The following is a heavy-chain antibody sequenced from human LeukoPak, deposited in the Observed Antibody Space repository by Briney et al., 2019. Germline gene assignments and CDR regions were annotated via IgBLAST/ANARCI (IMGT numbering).Heavy chain of an antibody. CDR3: TTETSYYYDSSGYQDY. J-gene: IGHJ4*02. V-gene: IGHV3-73*01. CDR2: IRSKTNNYAT. Sequence: GGSLRLSCAASGFTFSGSAMHWVRQASGKGLEWVGRIRSKTNNYATTYAASVKGRFTISRDNAKKSLDLQMNSLRAEDTAVYYCTTETSYYYDSSGYQDYWGQGTLVTVSS. D-gene: IGHD3-22*01. CDR1: GFTFSGSA.